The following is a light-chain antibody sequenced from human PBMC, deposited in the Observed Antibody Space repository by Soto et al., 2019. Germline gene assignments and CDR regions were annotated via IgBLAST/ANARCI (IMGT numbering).Light chain of an antibody. J-gene: IGLJ2*01. CDR1: SANIGGNY. V-gene: IGLV1-51*01. CDR3: GAWDGSLSVVL. CDR2: DSD. Sequence: QSVLTQPPSVSAAPGKKVTISCSGSSANIGGNYVSWYQHIPGTAPKLVIYDSDKRPSEIPDRFSGSKSGTSATLDITGLQTGVEADYYCGAWDGSLSVVLFGGGTKLTVL.